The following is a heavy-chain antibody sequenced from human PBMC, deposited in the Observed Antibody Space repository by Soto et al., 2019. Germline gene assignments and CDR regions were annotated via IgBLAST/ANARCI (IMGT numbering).Heavy chain of an antibody. CDR2: ISYDGSNK. Sequence: PGGSLRLSCAASGFTFSSYGMHWVRQAPGKGLEWVAVISYDGSNKYYADSVKGRFTISRDNSKNTLYLQMNSLRAEDTAVYYCAKGPGTTYFGDVFDYWGQGTLVTVSS. CDR1: GFTFSSYG. D-gene: IGHD3-9*01. J-gene: IGHJ4*02. CDR3: AKGPGTTYFGDVFDY. V-gene: IGHV3-30*18.